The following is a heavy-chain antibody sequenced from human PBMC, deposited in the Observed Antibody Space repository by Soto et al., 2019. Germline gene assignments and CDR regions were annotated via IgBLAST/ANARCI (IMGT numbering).Heavy chain of an antibody. V-gene: IGHV5-51*01. D-gene: IGHD2-2*01. CDR3: GTWRGSSWFDY. CDR1: GFTFSSYS. J-gene: IGHJ4*02. Sequence: GDSLKISCKASGFTFSSYSLGWVRHMPGKGLQWMGSIFSSDSSAKYSPSFVGQVTISVDRSINTAYLQWSSLKASDTAIYYCGTWRGSSWFDYWGPGTLVTVPQ. CDR2: IFSSDSSA.